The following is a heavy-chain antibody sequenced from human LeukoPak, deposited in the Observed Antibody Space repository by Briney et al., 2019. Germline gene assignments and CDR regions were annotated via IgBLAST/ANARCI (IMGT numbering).Heavy chain of an antibody. V-gene: IGHV5-51*01. D-gene: IGHD2-15*01. Sequence: GESLQISCQASGYSFTSYWIGWVRQMPGKGLEWMGIIFPDDSDTRYSPSFQGQVTISADKSNSTAYLQWSSLKASDTAMYYCARQEYCSGGSCYTWFDPWGQGTLVTVSS. CDR2: IFPDDSDT. CDR3: ARQEYCSGGSCYTWFDP. J-gene: IGHJ5*02. CDR1: GYSFTSYW.